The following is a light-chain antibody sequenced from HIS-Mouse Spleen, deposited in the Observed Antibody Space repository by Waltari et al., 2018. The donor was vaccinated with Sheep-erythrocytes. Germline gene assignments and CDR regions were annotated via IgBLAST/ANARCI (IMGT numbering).Light chain of an antibody. V-gene: IGLV2-8*01. CDR2: EVM. CDR1: SSDVGGYNY. Sequence: QSALTQPPSASGSPGQSVTISCTGTSSDVGGYNYVSWYQQHPGKAPKPRIYEVMKRPSGVPDHFSGSKSGTAASLAISGLQSEDEADYYCAAWDDSLNGYVFGTGTKVTVL. CDR3: AAWDDSLNGYV. J-gene: IGLJ1*01.